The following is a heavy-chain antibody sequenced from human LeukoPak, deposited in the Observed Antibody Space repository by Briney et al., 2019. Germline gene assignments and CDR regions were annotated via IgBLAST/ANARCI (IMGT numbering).Heavy chain of an antibody. V-gene: IGHV3-21*01. J-gene: IGHJ4*02. Sequence: GGSLRLSCAASGFTFSSYSMNWVRQAPGKGLEWVSSISSSSSYIYYADSVKGRFTISRDNAKNSLYLQMNSLRAEDTAVYCCARWEIAVAAPFDYWGQGTLVTVSS. CDR3: ARWEIAVAAPFDY. D-gene: IGHD6-19*01. CDR2: ISSSSSYI. CDR1: GFTFSSYS.